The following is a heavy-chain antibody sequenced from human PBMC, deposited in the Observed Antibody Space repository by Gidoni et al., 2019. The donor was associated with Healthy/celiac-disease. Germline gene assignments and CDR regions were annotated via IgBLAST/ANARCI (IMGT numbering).Heavy chain of an antibody. V-gene: IGHV3-23*04. D-gene: IGHD2-2*01. J-gene: IGHJ4*02. CDR2: ISGSGGST. CDR1: GFPFSSYA. Sequence: EVQLVESGGGLVQPGGSLRLSCAASGFPFSSYAMSWVRQAPGKGLEWVSAISGSGGSTYYADSVKGRFTISRDNSKNTLYLQMNSLRAEDTAVYYCAKDLRIVVVPANGPFDYWGQGTLVTVSS. CDR3: AKDLRIVVVPANGPFDY.